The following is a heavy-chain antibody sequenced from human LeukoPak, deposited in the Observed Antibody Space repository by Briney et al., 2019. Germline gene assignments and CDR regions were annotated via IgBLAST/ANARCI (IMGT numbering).Heavy chain of an antibody. Sequence: SQTLSLTCTVSGGSISSGGYYWSWIRQHPGKGLEWIGYIYYSGSTYYNPSLKSRVTISVDTSKNQFSLKLSSVTAADTAVYCCARTIVVVPAPYFDYWGQGTLVTVSS. CDR2: IYYSGST. J-gene: IGHJ4*02. D-gene: IGHD2-2*01. CDR3: ARTIVVVPAPYFDY. V-gene: IGHV4-31*03. CDR1: GGSISSGGYY.